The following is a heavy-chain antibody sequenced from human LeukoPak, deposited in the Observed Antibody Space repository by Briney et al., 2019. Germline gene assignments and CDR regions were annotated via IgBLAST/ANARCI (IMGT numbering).Heavy chain of an antibody. J-gene: IGHJ4*02. Sequence: PGGSLRLSCAASGFTFSSFGMHWVRQAPGQGLEWVAFIRYDGTNKYYADSVKGRFTISRDNSKNTLSLQMNSLRAEDTALYYCTKDLRYYYADNHPEMDEHDYWGQGTLVTVSS. V-gene: IGHV3-30*02. CDR1: GFTFSSFG. CDR2: IRYDGTNK. CDR3: TKDLRYYYADNHPEMDEHDY. D-gene: IGHD4-23*01.